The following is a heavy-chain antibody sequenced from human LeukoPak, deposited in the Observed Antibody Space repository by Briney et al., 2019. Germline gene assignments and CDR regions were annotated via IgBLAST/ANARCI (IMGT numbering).Heavy chain of an antibody. Sequence: PGGSLRLSCAASGFTFSSYGMSWVRQAPGKGLGWVSTISGSDDSTYYAGSVKGRFTISRDNSKNTLFLQMNSLRAEDTAVYYCAKRRGLELLYYYYMDVWGKGTTVTVSS. CDR1: GFTFSSYG. D-gene: IGHD1-7*01. CDR2: ISGSDDST. J-gene: IGHJ6*03. CDR3: AKRRGLELLYYYYMDV. V-gene: IGHV3-23*01.